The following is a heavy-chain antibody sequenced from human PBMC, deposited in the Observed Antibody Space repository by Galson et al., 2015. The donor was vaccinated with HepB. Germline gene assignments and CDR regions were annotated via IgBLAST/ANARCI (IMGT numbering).Heavy chain of an antibody. CDR2: INHSGNT. CDR3: ARAPYRSSSWVFDP. CDR1: GGSFSDSY. V-gene: IGHV4-34*01. Sequence: ETLSLTCAVSGGSFSDSYWSWLRQSPEKGLEWIGEINHSGNTDYSPSLKSRVAISIDTTWNQFSLKLTSVTAADTAVYYCARAPYRSSSWVFDPWGQGTLVTVSS. J-gene: IGHJ5*02. D-gene: IGHD6-6*01.